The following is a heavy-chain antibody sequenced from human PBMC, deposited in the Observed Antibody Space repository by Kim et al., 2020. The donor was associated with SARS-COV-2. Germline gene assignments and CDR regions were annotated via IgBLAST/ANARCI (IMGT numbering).Heavy chain of an antibody. CDR1: GGTFSSYA. CDR3: ASGVGEERWLQLREALAV. J-gene: IGHJ4*02. CDR2: IIPIFGTA. V-gene: IGHV1-69*13. D-gene: IGHD5-12*01. Sequence: SVKVSCKASGGTFSSYAISWVRQAPGQGLEWMGGIIPIFGTANYAQKFQGRVTITADESTSTAYMELSSLRSEDTAVYYCASGVGEERWLQLREALAVWGQGTLVTVSS.